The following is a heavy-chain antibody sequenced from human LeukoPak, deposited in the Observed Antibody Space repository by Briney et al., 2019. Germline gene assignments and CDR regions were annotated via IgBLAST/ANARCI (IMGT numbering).Heavy chain of an antibody. J-gene: IGHJ4*02. CDR1: GFTFSSYG. V-gene: IGHV3-30*03. CDR2: ISYDGSNK. D-gene: IGHD3-3*01. Sequence: GGSLRLSCAASGFTFSSYGMHWVRQAPGKGLEWVAVISYDGSNKYYADSVKGRFTISRDNSKNTLYLQMNSLRAEDTAVYYCARADSEGVTIFGVVIIGPLGYWGQGTLVTVSS. CDR3: ARADSEGVTIFGVVIIGPLGY.